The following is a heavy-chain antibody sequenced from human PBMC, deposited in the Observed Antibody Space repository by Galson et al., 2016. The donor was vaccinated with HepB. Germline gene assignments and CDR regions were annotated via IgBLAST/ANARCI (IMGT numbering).Heavy chain of an antibody. V-gene: IGHV3-30-3*02. D-gene: IGHD6-19*01. J-gene: IGHJ4*02. CDR1: GFTFKNYA. Sequence: SLRLSCAASGFTFKNYAMYWVRQAPGKGLEWVAVISYDGSTNNYADSVRGRFTISRDNSKNRLYLQMNSLRPEDTATYYCAKNVQSSGWYSIQYLEKFYYYDIWGQGALVTVSS. CDR2: ISYDGSTN. CDR3: AKNVQSSGWYSIQYLEKFYYYDI.